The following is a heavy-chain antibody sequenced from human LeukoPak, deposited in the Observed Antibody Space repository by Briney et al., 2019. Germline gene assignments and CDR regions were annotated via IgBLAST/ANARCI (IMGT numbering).Heavy chain of an antibody. CDR2: IGTAGDT. J-gene: IGHJ6*02. D-gene: IGHD6-13*01. Sequence: GGSLRLSCAASGFTFSSYDMHWVRQATGKGLEWVSAIGTAGDTYYPGSVKGRFTISRENAKNSLYLQMNSLRAGDTAVYYCARGPGQQLHYHGMDVWGQGTTVTVSS. CDR3: ARGPGQQLHYHGMDV. CDR1: GFTFSSYD. V-gene: IGHV3-13*01.